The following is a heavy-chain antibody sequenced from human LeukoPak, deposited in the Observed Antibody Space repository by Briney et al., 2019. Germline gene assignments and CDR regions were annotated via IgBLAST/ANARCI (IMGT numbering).Heavy chain of an antibody. J-gene: IGHJ6*02. CDR2: INQGGSEK. D-gene: IGHD3-10*01. V-gene: IGHV3-7*01. CDR1: GFAFTNYW. CDR3: ARDYFGSGRHYYGLDV. Sequence: GGSLRLSCAVSGFAFTNYWMSGVRQAPGKAPEWVAKINQGGSEKDYVDSVKGRFTISRDNAKISVFLQMDNLRVEDTAVYFCARDYFGSGRHYYGLDVWGQGTTVIVSS.